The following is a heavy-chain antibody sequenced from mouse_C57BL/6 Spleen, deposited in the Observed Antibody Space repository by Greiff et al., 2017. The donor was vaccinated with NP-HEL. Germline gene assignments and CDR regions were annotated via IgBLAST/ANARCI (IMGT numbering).Heavy chain of an antibody. CDR3: AREENQRHFDY. CDR1: GYTFTEYT. J-gene: IGHJ2*01. CDR2: FYPGSGST. Sequence: QVQLKESGAELVKPGASVKLSCKASGYTFTEYTIHWVKQRSGQGLEWIGWFYPGSGSTNYNEKFKSKATLTVDTSSSTAYMQLSSLTSEDSAVYYCAREENQRHFDYWGQGTTLTVAS. V-gene: IGHV1-62-2*01.